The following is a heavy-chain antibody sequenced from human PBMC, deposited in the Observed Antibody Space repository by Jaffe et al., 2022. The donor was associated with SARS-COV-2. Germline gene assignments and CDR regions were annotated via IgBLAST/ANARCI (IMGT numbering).Heavy chain of an antibody. CDR1: GFTFSSYE. J-gene: IGHJ4*02. Sequence: EVQLVESGGGLVQPGGSLRLSCAASGFTFSSYEMNWVRQAPGKGLEWVSYISSSGSTIYYADSVKGRFTISRDNAKNSLYLQMNSLRAEDTAVYYCARHDGMVATPFDYWGQGTLVTVSS. CDR3: ARHDGMVATPFDY. CDR2: ISSSGSTI. V-gene: IGHV3-48*03. D-gene: IGHD5-12*01.